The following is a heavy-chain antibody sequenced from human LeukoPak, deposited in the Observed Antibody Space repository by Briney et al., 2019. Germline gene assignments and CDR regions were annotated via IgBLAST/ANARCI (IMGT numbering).Heavy chain of an antibody. CDR2: IYHSGST. CDR3: ARLYGGYVVDY. D-gene: IGHD5-12*01. Sequence: GSLRLSCAASGFTFSSYWMSWVRQPPGKGLEWIGYIYHSGSTNYNPSLKSRVTISVDTSKNQFSLKLSSVTAADTAVYYCARLYGGYVVDYWGQGTLVTVSS. J-gene: IGHJ4*02. CDR1: GFTFSSYW. V-gene: IGHV4-34*01.